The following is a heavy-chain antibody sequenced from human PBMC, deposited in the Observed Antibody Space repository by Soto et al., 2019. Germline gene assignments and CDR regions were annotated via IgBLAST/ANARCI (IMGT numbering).Heavy chain of an antibody. CDR1: GVSITTGDYY. CDR2: IHYRGNA. Sequence: QVQLQESGPGLAETLSLTCTVSGVSITTGDYYWNWIRQPPGKGLEWIGNIHYRGNAYYNPTLKSRGTMSLDTSKNQFSLKRTSVTAADTAVYYCASFGVASMNWFDPWGQGTLVTVSS. J-gene: IGHJ5*02. D-gene: IGHD3-3*01. V-gene: IGHV4-30-4*01. CDR3: ASFGVASMNWFDP.